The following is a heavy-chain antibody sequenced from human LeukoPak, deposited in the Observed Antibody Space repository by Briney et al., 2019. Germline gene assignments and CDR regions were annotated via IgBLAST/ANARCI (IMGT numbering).Heavy chain of an antibody. V-gene: IGHV1-18*01. J-gene: IGHJ4*02. D-gene: IGHD3-9*01. CDR3: ARGYFDWLLYSYFDY. Sequence: GASVKVSCKASGYTFTSYGISWVRQAPGQGLEWMGWISAYNGNTNYAQKFQGRVTMTTDTSTSTAYMELRSLRSDDTAVYYCARGYFDWLLYSYFDYWGQGTLVTVSS. CDR1: GYTFTSYG. CDR2: ISAYNGNT.